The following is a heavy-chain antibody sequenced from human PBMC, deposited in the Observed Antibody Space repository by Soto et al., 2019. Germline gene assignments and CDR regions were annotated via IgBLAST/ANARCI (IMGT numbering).Heavy chain of an antibody. D-gene: IGHD2-21*01. CDR2: IYPGDSDT. J-gene: IGHJ6*02. CDR3: ARSIAGPYYYYGMDV. Sequence: LGESLKISCKGSGYSFTSYWIGWVRQMPGKGLEWMGIIYPGDSDTRYSPSFQGQVTISADKSISTAYLQWSSLKASDTAMYYCARSIAGPYYYYGMDVWGQGTTVTVSS. CDR1: GYSFTSYW. V-gene: IGHV5-51*01.